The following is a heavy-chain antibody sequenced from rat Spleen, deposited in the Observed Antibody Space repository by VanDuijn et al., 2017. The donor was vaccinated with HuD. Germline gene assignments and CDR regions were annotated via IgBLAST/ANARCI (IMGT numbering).Heavy chain of an antibody. V-gene: IGHV5-22*01. CDR3: TVGFIGYIYPFAY. J-gene: IGHJ3*01. CDR2: ISHEGSNS. CDR1: GFTFSDYY. Sequence: EVQLVESGGGLVQPGRSLKLSCAASGFTFSDYYMAWVRQAPKKGLEWVASISHEGSNSYYGDSVKGRFTISRDNTKSTLNLQMNSLRSEDTALYYCTVGFIGYIYPFAYWGQGTLVTVSS. D-gene: IGHD1-2*01.